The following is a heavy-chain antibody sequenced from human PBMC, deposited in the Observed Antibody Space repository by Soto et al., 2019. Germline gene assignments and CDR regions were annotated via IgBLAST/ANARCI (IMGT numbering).Heavy chain of an antibody. Sequence: GASVKVSCKASGGTFSSYAISWVRQAPGQGLEWMGGIIPIFSTPNYAQKFQGGVTITADESTSTAYMELSSLRSEDTAVYYSARDNGQRYYYHRILDAFEIWGQGTMVAV. CDR1: GGTFSSYA. D-gene: IGHD3-22*01. V-gene: IGHV1-69*13. CDR2: IIPIFSTP. CDR3: ARDNGQRYYYHRILDAFEI. J-gene: IGHJ3*02.